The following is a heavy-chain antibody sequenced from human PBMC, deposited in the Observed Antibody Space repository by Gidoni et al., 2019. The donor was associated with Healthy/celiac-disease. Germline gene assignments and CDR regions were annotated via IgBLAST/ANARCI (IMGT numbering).Heavy chain of an antibody. CDR2: INHSGST. D-gene: IGHD3-10*01. V-gene: IGHV4-34*01. CDR3: ARGRAFAPYYYYGMDV. Sequence: QVQLQQWGAGLLKPSETLSLTCAVYGGSFSGYYWSWIRHPPGKGLEWIGEINHSGSTNYNPSLKRRVTISVDTSKNQFSLKLSSVTAADTAVYYCARGRAFAPYYYYGMDVWGQGTTVTVSS. J-gene: IGHJ6*02. CDR1: GGSFSGYY.